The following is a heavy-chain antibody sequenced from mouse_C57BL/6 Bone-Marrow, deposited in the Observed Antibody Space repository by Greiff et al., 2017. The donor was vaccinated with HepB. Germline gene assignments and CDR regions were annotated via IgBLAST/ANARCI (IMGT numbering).Heavy chain of an antibody. Sequence: EVQGVESGPELVKPGASVKMSCKASGYTFTDYNMHWVKQSHGKSLEWIGYINPNNGGTSYNQKFKGKATLTVNKSSSTAYMELRSLTSEDSAVYYCARLRRRLTGFAYWGQGTLVTVSA. V-gene: IGHV1-22*01. J-gene: IGHJ3*01. D-gene: IGHD1-2*01. CDR2: INPNNGGT. CDR3: ARLRRRLTGFAY. CDR1: GYTFTDYN.